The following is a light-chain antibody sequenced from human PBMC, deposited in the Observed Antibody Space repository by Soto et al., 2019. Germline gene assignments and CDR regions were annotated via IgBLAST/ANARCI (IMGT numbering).Light chain of an antibody. V-gene: IGKV1-5*03. CDR1: QSISSW. Sequence: DIQMTQSPSTLSASVGDRVTITCRASQSISSWLAWYQQKPGQAPKLLIYKASTLQSGVPSRFSGSGSGTEFTLDISSLQPDDSATYYCQQYNDTWTFGQGTKVEIK. CDR2: KAS. CDR3: QQYNDTWT. J-gene: IGKJ1*01.